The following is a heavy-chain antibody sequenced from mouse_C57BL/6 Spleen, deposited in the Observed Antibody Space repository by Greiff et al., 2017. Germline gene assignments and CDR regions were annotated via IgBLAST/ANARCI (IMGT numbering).Heavy chain of an antibody. J-gene: IGHJ2*01. CDR3: ARLLGYFGY. V-gene: IGHV1-69*01. D-gene: IGHD4-1*01. CDR1: GYTFTSYW. CDR2: IDPTDSYT. Sequence: QVQLKQPGAELVMPGASVKLSCKASGYTFTSYWMHWVKQRPGQGLEWIGEIDPTDSYTNYNQKFKGKSTLTVDKSSSTAYMQLSSLTSEDSAVYCCARLLGYFGYWGQGTTLTVSS.